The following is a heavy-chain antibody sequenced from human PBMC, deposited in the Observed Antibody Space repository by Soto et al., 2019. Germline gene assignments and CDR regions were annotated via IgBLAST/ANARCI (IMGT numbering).Heavy chain of an antibody. J-gene: IGHJ4*02. CDR1: GFPFGNFL. Sequence: PGGSLRLSCTASGFPFGNFLMSWFRQAPGKGMEWVSSISSGSDYIYYADSMKGRFTISRDNAQSSLYLQMNSLRAEDTAVYYCARDGHDSSGRYFDYWGQGTLVTVSS. CDR3: ARDGHDSSGRYFDY. CDR2: ISSGSDYI. V-gene: IGHV3-21*01. D-gene: IGHD6-19*01.